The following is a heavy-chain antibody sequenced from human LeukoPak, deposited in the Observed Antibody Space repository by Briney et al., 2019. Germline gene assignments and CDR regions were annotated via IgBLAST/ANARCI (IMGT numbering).Heavy chain of an antibody. CDR2: IYTRGST. J-gene: IGHJ3*02. CDR1: GGSINNYY. Sequence: SETLSLTCTVSGGSINNYYWSWIRQPAGKGLEWIGRIYTRGSTNYNPSLKSRVTMSVDTSKNQFYLKLSSVTAADTAVYYCARGRYCSADICAGGDAFDIWGQGTMVSVSS. CDR3: ARGRYCSADICAGGDAFDI. D-gene: IGHD2-15*01. V-gene: IGHV4-4*07.